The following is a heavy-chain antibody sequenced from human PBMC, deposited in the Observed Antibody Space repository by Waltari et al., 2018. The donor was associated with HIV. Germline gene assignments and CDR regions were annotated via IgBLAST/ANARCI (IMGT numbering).Heavy chain of an antibody. J-gene: IGHJ3*01. CDR1: ADNFPTYF. V-gene: IGHV1-2*02. D-gene: IGHD1-26*01. CDR2: INPDSGVT. CDR3: ARGEDVTLTHLPAGFRLEF. Sequence: LLVQSAYEVSAPGATVTLTCPPSADNFPTYFIYWHRHAPGPGLEGLSSINPDSGVTTYAETFQNRVTMTRDTSYAWTYMELTRLTSADTATYFGARGEDVTLTHLPAGFRLEFWGQGSVVNVSS.